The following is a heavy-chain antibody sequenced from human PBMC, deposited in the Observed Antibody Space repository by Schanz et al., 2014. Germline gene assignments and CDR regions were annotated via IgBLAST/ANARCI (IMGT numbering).Heavy chain of an antibody. CDR2: ISYDGSSK. Sequence: QVHLVESGGGVVQPGRSLRLSCAASGFTFRSYGMHWVRQAPGKGLEWVALISYDGSSKNHADSVQGRFTISRDNSKNALYLQMDSLRAEDTAVYYCAKDYQDCSSTSCYLWENYYMDVWGKGTTVTVSS. D-gene: IGHD2-2*01. CDR3: AKDYQDCSSTSCYLWENYYMDV. V-gene: IGHV3-33*06. CDR1: GFTFRSYG. J-gene: IGHJ6*03.